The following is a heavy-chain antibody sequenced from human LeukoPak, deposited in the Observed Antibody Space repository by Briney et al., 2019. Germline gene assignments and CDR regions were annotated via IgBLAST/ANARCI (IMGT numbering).Heavy chain of an antibody. CDR3: ARERTPIALKIMIIFDS. D-gene: IGHD3-16*01. Sequence: GASVKVSCKASVYTFTDYYIHWVRQAPGQGLEWMASINPHGGVTNSAQEFQGRVTVTRDASISTAYLELSGLRSDDTAVYYCARERTPIALKIMIIFDSWGQGTLITVSS. J-gene: IGHJ5*01. CDR2: INPHGGVT. CDR1: VYTFTDYY. V-gene: IGHV1-2*02.